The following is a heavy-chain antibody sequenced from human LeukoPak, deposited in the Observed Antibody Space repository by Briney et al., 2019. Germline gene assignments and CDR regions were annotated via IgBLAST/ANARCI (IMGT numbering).Heavy chain of an antibody. CDR2: ISAYNGNT. CDR3: ARKYFDWLLLGAPGDYYFDY. D-gene: IGHD3-9*01. CDR1: GYTFTSYG. V-gene: IGHV1-18*01. Sequence: ASVKVSCKASGYTFTSYGISRVRQAPGQGLEWMGWISAYNGNTNYAQKLQGRVTMTTDTSTSTAYMELRSLRSDDTAVYYCARKYFDWLLLGAPGDYYFDYWGQGTLVTVSS. J-gene: IGHJ4*02.